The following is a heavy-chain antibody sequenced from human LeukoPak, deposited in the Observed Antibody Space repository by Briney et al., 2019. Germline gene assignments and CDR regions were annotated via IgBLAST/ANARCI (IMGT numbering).Heavy chain of an antibody. CDR2: ISSSGSTI. J-gene: IGHJ4*02. CDR3: AKEASWYWDY. CDR1: GFTFSSYE. V-gene: IGHV3-48*03. D-gene: IGHD6-13*01. Sequence: AGGSLRLSCAASGFTFSSYEMNWVRQAPGKGLEWVSYISSSGSTIYYADSVKGRFTISRDNSKNTLYLQMNSLRAEDTAVYYCAKEASWYWDYWGQGTLVTVSS.